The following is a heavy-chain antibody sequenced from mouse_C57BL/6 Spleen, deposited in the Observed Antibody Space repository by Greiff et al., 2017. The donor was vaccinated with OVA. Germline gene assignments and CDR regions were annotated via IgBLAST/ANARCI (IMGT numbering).Heavy chain of an antibody. J-gene: IGHJ4*01. CDR1: GYTFTSYW. D-gene: IGHD1-1*01. CDR2: IHPNSGST. CDR3: ARPRSTVVAPYAMDY. V-gene: IGHV1-64*01. Sequence: VQLKQPGAELVKPGASVKLSCKASGYTFTSYWMHWVKQRPGQGLEWIGMIHPNSGSTNYNEKFKSKATLTVDKSSSTAYMQLSSLTSEDSAVYYCARPRSTVVAPYAMDYWGQGTSVTVSS.